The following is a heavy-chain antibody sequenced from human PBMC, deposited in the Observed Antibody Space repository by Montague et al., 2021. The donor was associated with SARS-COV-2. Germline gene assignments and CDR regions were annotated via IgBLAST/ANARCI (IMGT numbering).Heavy chain of an antibody. CDR2: ISSSSSYI. V-gene: IGHV3-21*01. CDR1: GFTFSSYS. D-gene: IGHD5-18*01. J-gene: IGHJ4*02. Sequence: SLRLSWAASGFTFSSYSMNWVRQAPGKGLEWVSSISSSSSYIYYADSVKGRFTISRDNAKNSLYLQMNSLRAEDTAVYYCARDQSGYSYGYAPYFDYWGQGTLVTVSS. CDR3: ARDQSGYSYGYAPYFDY.